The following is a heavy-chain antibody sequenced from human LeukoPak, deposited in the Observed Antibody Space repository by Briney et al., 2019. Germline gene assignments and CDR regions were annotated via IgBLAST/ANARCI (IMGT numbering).Heavy chain of an antibody. D-gene: IGHD6-13*01. J-gene: IGHJ4*02. CDR3: ARGQLAAADY. CDR2: INWHGCST. Sequence: RPGGSLRLSCAAFGFPFDDYGMSWVRQAPGKGLEWVSGINWHGCSTSYPDSVKGRFTVSRDNAKNSLYLQMNSLRGEDTALYYCARGQLAAADYWGQGTLVTVSS. CDR1: GFPFDDYG. V-gene: IGHV3-20*04.